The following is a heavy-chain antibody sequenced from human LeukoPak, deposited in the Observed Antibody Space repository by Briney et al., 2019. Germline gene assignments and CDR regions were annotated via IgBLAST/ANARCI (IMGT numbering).Heavy chain of an antibody. V-gene: IGHV4-39*07. J-gene: IGHJ5*02. CDR3: ARATPGFSSGWFNNWFDP. CDR1: GGSISSNNYY. Sequence: SETLSLTCTVSGGSISSNNYYWGWIRQPPGKGLEWIGSIYYSGSTYNNPSLKSRVTISVDTSKNQFSLNLSSVTAADTAVYYCARATPGFSSGWFNNWFDPWGQGTLVTVSS. CDR2: IYYSGST. D-gene: IGHD6-19*01.